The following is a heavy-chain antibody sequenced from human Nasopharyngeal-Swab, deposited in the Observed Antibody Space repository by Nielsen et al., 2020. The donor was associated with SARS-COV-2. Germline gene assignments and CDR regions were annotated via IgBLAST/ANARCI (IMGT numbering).Heavy chain of an antibody. CDR3: ARAGEFSGTTVTTHLDY. V-gene: IGHV1-8*01. CDR1: GYTFTSYD. Sequence: ASVKVSCKASGYTFTSYDINWVRQATGQRLEWMGWMNPNSGNAGYAQKFQGRVTMTRDTSISTAYMELSSLTSEDTAVYYCARAGEFSGTTVTTHLDYWGQGTLVTVSS. CDR2: MNPNSGNA. J-gene: IGHJ4*02. D-gene: IGHD4-11*01.